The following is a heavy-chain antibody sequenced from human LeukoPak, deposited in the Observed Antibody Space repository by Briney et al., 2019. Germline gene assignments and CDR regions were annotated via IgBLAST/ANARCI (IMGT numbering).Heavy chain of an antibody. D-gene: IGHD4-23*01. Sequence: NPGESLKISCKGSGYSFTSYWIVWVRQTPGKGLEWMGIIYPGDSDTRYSPSFQGQVTISADKSISTAYLQWSSLKASDTAMYYCARWTVVTPYYFDYWGQGTLVTVSS. J-gene: IGHJ4*02. CDR3: ARWTVVTPYYFDY. V-gene: IGHV5-51*01. CDR1: GYSFTSYW. CDR2: IYPGDSDT.